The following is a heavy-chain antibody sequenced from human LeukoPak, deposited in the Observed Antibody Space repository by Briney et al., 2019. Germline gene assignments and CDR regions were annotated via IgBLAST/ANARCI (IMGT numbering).Heavy chain of an antibody. Sequence: GSLRLSCAASGFTFSSYSMNWVRQAPGKGLEWVSSISSSSSYIYYADSVKGRFTTSRDNAKNSLYLQMNSLRAEDTAVYYCARVALRRAYYDFWSGYYDYWGQGTLVTVSS. D-gene: IGHD3-3*01. CDR1: GFTFSSYS. CDR2: ISSSSSYI. V-gene: IGHV3-21*01. CDR3: ARVALRRAYYDFWSGYYDY. J-gene: IGHJ4*02.